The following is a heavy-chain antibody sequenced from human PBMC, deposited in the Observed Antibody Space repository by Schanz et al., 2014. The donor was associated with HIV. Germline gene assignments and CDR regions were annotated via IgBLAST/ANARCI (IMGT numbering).Heavy chain of an antibody. V-gene: IGHV3-30*18. CDR1: GFTFNNYG. CDR2: ISYDGSNK. CDR3: AKGWRGYSISSLVDY. D-gene: IGHD6-6*01. Sequence: QVDLVESGGGVVQPGRSLRLSCTASGFTFNNYGMQWVRQAPGKGLEWVAVISYDGSNKHYADSVKGRFTISRDNSKNTLYLQMNSLRADDTAVYYCAKGWRGYSISSLVDYWGQGSLVTVSS. J-gene: IGHJ4*02.